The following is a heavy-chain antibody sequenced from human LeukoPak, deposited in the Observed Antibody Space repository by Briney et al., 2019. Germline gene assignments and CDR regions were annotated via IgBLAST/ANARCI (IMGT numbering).Heavy chain of an antibody. D-gene: IGHD3-22*01. CDR1: GGSFSGYY. CDR2: INHSGST. V-gene: IGHV4-34*01. CDR3: ARVLDYDSL. Sequence: ASETLSLTCAVYGGSFSGYYWSWIRQPPGKGLEWIGEINHSGSTNYNPSLKSRVTISVDTSKNQFSLKLSSVTAADTAVYYCARVLDYDSLWGRGTLVTVSS. J-gene: IGHJ2*01.